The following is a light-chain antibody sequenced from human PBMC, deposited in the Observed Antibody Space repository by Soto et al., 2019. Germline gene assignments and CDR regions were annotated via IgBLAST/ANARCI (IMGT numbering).Light chain of an antibody. J-gene: IGKJ4*01. CDR1: HFIITD. Sequence: DIQMTLSPSSLSASVGDRVIITCRASHFIITDLVWYQQKVGKAPRRLIFGAAALQSGVPSRFSGSGSGTEFTLTITSLQAEDFATYYCQQLRMYPSTFGGGTKV. CDR3: QQLRMYPST. V-gene: IGKV1-17*01. CDR2: GAA.